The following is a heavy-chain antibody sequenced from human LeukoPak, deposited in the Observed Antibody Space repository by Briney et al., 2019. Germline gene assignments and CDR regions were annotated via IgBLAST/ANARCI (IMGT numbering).Heavy chain of an antibody. CDR2: LSGSGITT. D-gene: IGHD6-19*01. V-gene: IGHV3-23*01. CDR3: AKGIYSSGWSYFDY. Sequence: GGSLRLSCAASGFTFSNPAMSWVRQAPGKGLEWVSTLSGSGITTYYADSVKGRFTISRHNSKNTLYLQMNSLRAEDTAVYYCAKGIYSSGWSYFDYWGHGTLVTVSS. CDR1: GFTFSNPA. J-gene: IGHJ4*01.